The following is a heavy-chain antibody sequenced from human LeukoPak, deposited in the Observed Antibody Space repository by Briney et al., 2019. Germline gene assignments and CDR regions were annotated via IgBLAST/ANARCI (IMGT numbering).Heavy chain of an antibody. J-gene: IGHJ4*02. CDR2: INPNSGGT. V-gene: IGHV1-2*02. CDR1: GYTFTGYY. Sequence: ASVKVSCKASGYTFTGYYMHWVRQAPGQGLEWMEWINPNSGGTNYAQKFQGRVTMTRDTSISTAYMELSRLRSDDTAVYYCARFGGVHSVTRPDFDYWGQGTLVTVSP. D-gene: IGHD3-16*01. CDR3: ARFGGVHSVTRPDFDY.